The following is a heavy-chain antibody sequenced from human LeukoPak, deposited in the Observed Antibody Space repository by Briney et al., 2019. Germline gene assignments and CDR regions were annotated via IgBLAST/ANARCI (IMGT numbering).Heavy chain of an antibody. CDR3: AKLSGSYDGGYY. J-gene: IGHJ4*02. CDR2: IRGSGGST. V-gene: IGHV3-23*01. CDR1: GFSFNTCA. D-gene: IGHD1-26*01. Sequence: GGSLRLSCAASGFSFNTCAMSWVRLAPGKGLEWVSAIRGSGGSTYYADSVKGRFTISRDNSKNTLYLQMNSPRAEDTAVYYCAKLSGSYDGGYYWGQGTLVTVSS.